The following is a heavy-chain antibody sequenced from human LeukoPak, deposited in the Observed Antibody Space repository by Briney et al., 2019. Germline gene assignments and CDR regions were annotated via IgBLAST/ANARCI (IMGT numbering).Heavy chain of an antibody. J-gene: IGHJ4*02. V-gene: IGHV3-48*01. Sequence: GSLRLSCAASGFTFSSYSMNWVRQAPGKGLEWVSYISSTTSSIYYADSVKGRFTISRDNAKNSLFLQMNSLRAEDTAVYYRARAFGRYFDYWGQGTLVTVSS. CDR1: GFTFSSYS. D-gene: IGHD3-10*01. CDR2: ISSTTSSI. CDR3: ARAFGRYFDY.